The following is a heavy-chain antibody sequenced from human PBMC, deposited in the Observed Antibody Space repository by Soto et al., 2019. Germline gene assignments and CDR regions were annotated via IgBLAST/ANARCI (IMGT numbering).Heavy chain of an antibody. D-gene: IGHD3-9*01. Sequence: GGSLRLSCAAPGFTFSSYAMHWVRQAPGKGLEWVAVISYDGSNKYYADSVKGRFTISRDNSKNTLYLQMNSLRAEDTAVYYCAREDTYYDILTGYDSGNYGMDVWGQGTTVTSP. V-gene: IGHV3-30-3*01. CDR1: GFTFSSYA. CDR2: ISYDGSNK. J-gene: IGHJ6*02. CDR3: AREDTYYDILTGYDSGNYGMDV.